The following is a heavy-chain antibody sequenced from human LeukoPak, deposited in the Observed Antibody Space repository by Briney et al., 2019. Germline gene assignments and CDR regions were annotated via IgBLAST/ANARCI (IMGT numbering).Heavy chain of an antibody. V-gene: IGHV4-59*08. CDR2: IYYSGST. J-gene: IGHJ4*02. CDR3: ARASYGGNSYLFSY. CDR1: GGSISSYY. D-gene: IGHD2-21*02. Sequence: PSETLSLTCTVSGGSISSYYWSWIRQPPGKGLEWIGYIYYSGSTNYNPSLKSRVTISVDTSKNQFSLELSSVTAADTAVYYCARASYGGNSYLFSYWGQGTLVTVSS.